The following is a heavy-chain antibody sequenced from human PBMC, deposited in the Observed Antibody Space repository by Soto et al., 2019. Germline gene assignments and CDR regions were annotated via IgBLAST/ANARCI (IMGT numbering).Heavy chain of an antibody. CDR1: GGSISSSSYY. CDR2: IYYSGST. J-gene: IGHJ4*02. V-gene: IGHV4-39*01. CDR3: ARLGLGIVVY. Sequence: SETLSLTCTVSGGSISSSSYYWGWIRQPPGKGLEWIGSIYYSGSTYYNPSLKSRVTISVDTSKNQFSLKLSSVTAADTAVYYCARLGLGIVVYWGQGTLVTVSS. D-gene: IGHD1-26*01.